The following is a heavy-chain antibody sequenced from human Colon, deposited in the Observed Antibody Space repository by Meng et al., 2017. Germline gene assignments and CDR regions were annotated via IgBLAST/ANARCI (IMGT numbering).Heavy chain of an antibody. V-gene: IGHV3-15*01. CDR3: TTVLVYSGSGTKSNLDS. Sequence: GESLKISCAAAGFTFTSAWMSWVRQAPGKGLVWVGLVKSKIDGESTDYIAPVKGRFSISRDESKNTLYLQMKRLETEVTDVYYCTTVLVYSGSGTKSNLDSWGQGTLVTVSS. D-gene: IGHD3-10*01. CDR1: GFTFTSAW. J-gene: IGHJ4*02. CDR2: VKSKIDGEST.